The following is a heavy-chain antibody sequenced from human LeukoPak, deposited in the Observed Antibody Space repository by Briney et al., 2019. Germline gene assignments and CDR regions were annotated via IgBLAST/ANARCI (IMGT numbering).Heavy chain of an antibody. Sequence: SETLSLTCVVSGGSFSGYYWSWIRQPPGKGLEWIGEINHGGRTNYSPSLKSRVTISVDTSKNQFSLNLSSVTAADTAVYYCARGLELGYCSGASCYIWFDPWGQGTLVTVSS. D-gene: IGHD2-2*02. CDR2: INHGGRT. V-gene: IGHV4-34*01. CDR1: GGSFSGYY. CDR3: ARGLELGYCSGASCYIWFDP. J-gene: IGHJ5*02.